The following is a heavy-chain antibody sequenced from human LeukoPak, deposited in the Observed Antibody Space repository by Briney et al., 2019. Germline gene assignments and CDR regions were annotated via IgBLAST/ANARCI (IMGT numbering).Heavy chain of an antibody. V-gene: IGHV4-34*01. CDR1: GGSFSGYY. Sequence: SETLSLTCAVYGGSFSGYYWSWIRQPPGKGLEWIGEINHSGSTNCNPSLKSRVTISVDTSKNQFSLKLSSVTAADTAVYYCASRGYCSGGSCYYSDYWGQGTLVTVSS. CDR3: ASRGYCSGGSCYYSDY. CDR2: INHSGST. D-gene: IGHD2-15*01. J-gene: IGHJ4*02.